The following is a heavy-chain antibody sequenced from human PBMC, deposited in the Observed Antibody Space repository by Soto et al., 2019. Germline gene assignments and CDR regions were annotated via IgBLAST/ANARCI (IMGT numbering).Heavy chain of an antibody. D-gene: IGHD2-21*02. CDR2: INYSGST. J-gene: IGHJ5*02. Sequence: SETLSLTCAVYGGSFSGYYWSWIRQPPGKGLEWIGEINYSGSTNYNPSLKSRVTISVDTSKNQFSLKLSSVTAADTAVYYCARGVTAAPLSGSSWFDPWGQGTLVTVSS. V-gene: IGHV4-34*01. CDR3: ARGVTAAPLSGSSWFDP. CDR1: GGSFSGYY.